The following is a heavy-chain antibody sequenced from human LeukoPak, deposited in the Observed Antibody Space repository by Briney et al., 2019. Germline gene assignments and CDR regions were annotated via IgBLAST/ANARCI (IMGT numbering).Heavy chain of an antibody. V-gene: IGHV3-74*01. CDR1: GFTFSSHW. CDR3: ARDMEGAYYYDSSGSFDY. CDR2: INTDGSTT. Sequence: PGGSLRLSCAASGFTFSSHWMHWVRQAPGKGLVWVLRINTDGSTTNYADSVKGRFTVSRDNAKNSLYLQMNSLRAEDTALYHCARDMEGAYYYDSSGSFDYWGQGTLVTVSP. D-gene: IGHD3-22*01. J-gene: IGHJ4*02.